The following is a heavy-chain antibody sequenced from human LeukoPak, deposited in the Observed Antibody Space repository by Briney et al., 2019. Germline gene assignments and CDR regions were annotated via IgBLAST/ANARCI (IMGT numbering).Heavy chain of an antibody. D-gene: IGHD2-2*02. CDR1: GFTFSNYA. V-gene: IGHV3-23*01. J-gene: IGHJ4*02. Sequence: PGGSLRLSCAASGFTFSNYAMNWVRQAPGKGLEWVSVITGSADLIYYADSVKGRFTISRDNSKNTLYLQMNSLRAEDTALYYCAKDYCSSTSCYTDYWGQGTLVTVSS. CDR3: AKDYCSSTSCYTDY. CDR2: ITGSADLI.